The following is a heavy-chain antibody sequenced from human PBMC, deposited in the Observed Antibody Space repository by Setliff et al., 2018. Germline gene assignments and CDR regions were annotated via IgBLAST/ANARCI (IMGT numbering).Heavy chain of an antibody. V-gene: IGHV4-4*07. Sequence: SETLSLTCTVSGGSISSYYWSWIRQPAGKGLEWIGRIYTSGSTNYNPSLKSRVTMSVDTSKNQFSLKLSSVTAADTAVHYCARSGRGYYDSSGQFDYWGQGTLVTVSS. CDR1: GGSISSYY. CDR3: ARSGRGYYDSSGQFDY. J-gene: IGHJ4*02. D-gene: IGHD3-22*01. CDR2: IYTSGST.